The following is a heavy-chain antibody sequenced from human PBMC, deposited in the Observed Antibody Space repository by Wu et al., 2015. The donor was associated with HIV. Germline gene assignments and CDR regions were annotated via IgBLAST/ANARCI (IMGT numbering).Heavy chain of an antibody. CDR2: INPNSGAT. D-gene: IGHD3-22*01. CDR1: GYTFTGYY. V-gene: IGHV1-2*02. Sequence: QVQLVQSGAEVKKPGASVKVSCKASGYTFTGYYMHWLRQASGQGPEWMGWINPNSGATNYAQKFQGRVTMTRDTSIGTAYMELSRLTSDDTAVYFCARPQYSGNYDLHYWGQGTLVTVSS. CDR3: ARPQYSGNYDLHY. J-gene: IGHJ4*02.